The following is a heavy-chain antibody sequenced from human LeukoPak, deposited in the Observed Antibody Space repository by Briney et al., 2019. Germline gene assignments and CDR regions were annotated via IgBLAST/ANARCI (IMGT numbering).Heavy chain of an antibody. CDR3: AKDLRKQLAYFDY. V-gene: IGHV3-23*01. J-gene: IGHJ4*02. D-gene: IGHD6-13*01. CDR1: GFTFSSYA. CDR2: ISGSGGST. Sequence: PGGSLRLSCAASGFTFSSYAMSWVRQAPGKGLEWVSAISGSGGSTYYADSVKGRFTISRDNSKNTLYLQMYSLRAEDTAVYYCAKDLRKQLAYFDYWGQGTLVTVSS.